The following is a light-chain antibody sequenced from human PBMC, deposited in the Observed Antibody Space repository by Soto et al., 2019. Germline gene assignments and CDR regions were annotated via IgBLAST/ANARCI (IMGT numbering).Light chain of an antibody. V-gene: IGKV1-33*01. Sequence: DIQMTQSPSSLSASVGDRVTITCQASQDISNYLNWYQQKPGKAPKLLIYDAENVETGVPSRFSGSGSGTDFTFTISSLQPEDIATYYCQQYDNLPITFGQGTRLETK. CDR2: DAE. J-gene: IGKJ5*01. CDR1: QDISNY. CDR3: QQYDNLPIT.